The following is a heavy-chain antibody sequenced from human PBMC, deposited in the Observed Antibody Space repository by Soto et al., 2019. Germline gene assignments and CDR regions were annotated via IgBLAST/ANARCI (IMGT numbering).Heavy chain of an antibody. CDR2: IDRSGSAT. CDR3: ARGHYGLDY. D-gene: IGHD3-10*01. V-gene: IGHV3-11*01. J-gene: IGHJ4*02. Sequence: QVQLVESGGGLVKPGESLRLSCVASGFTFSDHYMSWIRQAPGKGLEWVSYIDRSGSATYHADSVKGRFTISRDNAKNSLLLQMNSLRAEDTAVYYCARGHYGLDYWGQGTLVTVSS. CDR1: GFTFSDHY.